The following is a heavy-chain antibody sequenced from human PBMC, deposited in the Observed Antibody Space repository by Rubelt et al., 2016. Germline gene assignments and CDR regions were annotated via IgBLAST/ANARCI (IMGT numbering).Heavy chain of an antibody. CDR1: GGSFSGYY. Sequence: QVQLQQWGAGLLKPSETLSLTCAVYGGSFSGYYWSWIRPPPGKGLEWIGEINHSGSTNYNPSLKSRVTISGDTSKNQFSLKRSSGTAADTAVYYCARGLARAAAAPRRLWFDPWGQGTLVTVSS. D-gene: IGHD6-13*01. V-gene: IGHV4-34*01. J-gene: IGHJ5*02. CDR2: INHSGST. CDR3: ARGLARAAAAPRRLWFDP.